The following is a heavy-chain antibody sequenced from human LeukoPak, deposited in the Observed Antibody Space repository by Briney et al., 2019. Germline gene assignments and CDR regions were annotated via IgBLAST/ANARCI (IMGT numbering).Heavy chain of an antibody. D-gene: IGHD4-17*01. J-gene: IGHJ4*02. CDR3: ARFYYGDSTGGY. V-gene: IGHV3-30-3*01. CDR1: GFTFSSYA. Sequence: PGGSLRLSCAASGFTFSSYAMHWVRQAPGKGLEWVAVISYDGSNKYYADSVKGRFTISRDNSKSTLYLQMNSLRAEDTAVYYCARFYYGDSTGGYWGQGTLVTVSS. CDR2: ISYDGSNK.